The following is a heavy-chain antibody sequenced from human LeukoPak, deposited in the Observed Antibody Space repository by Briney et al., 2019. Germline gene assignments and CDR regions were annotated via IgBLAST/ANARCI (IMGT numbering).Heavy chain of an antibody. CDR3: TSVCRGYSYGPFDY. CDR2: IYSSGST. J-gene: IGHJ4*02. D-gene: IGHD5-18*01. V-gene: IGHV4-59*01. Sequence: SETLSLTCTVSGGSISSYYWSWIRQPPGKGLEWIGYIYSSGSTNYNPSLKSRVTISVDTSKNQISLRLSSVTAADTAVYYCTSVCRGYSYGPFDYWGQGTLVTVSS. CDR1: GGSISSYY.